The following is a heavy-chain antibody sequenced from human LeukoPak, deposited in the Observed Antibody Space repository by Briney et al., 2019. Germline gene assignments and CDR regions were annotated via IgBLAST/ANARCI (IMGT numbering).Heavy chain of an antibody. Sequence: GGPLTLSCAASEFTFTTYGMHWVRHTPGKGLEWVAFIYYDGSNIYYADYVKGRFTISRDISKNTLYLQMDSLRAEDTAIYYCARDWKTNSFDYWGQGTLVTVSS. CDR2: IYYDGSNI. CDR1: EFTFTTYG. D-gene: IGHD1-1*01. J-gene: IGHJ4*02. V-gene: IGHV3-33*01. CDR3: ARDWKTNSFDY.